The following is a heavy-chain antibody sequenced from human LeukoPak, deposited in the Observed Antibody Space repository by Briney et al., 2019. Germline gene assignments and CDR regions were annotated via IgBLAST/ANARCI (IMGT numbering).Heavy chain of an antibody. CDR2: IYYSGST. J-gene: IGHJ3*02. D-gene: IGHD2-8*02. Sequence: PSETLSLTCTVSGGSVSSGSYYWSWFRQPPGKGLEWIGYIYYSGSTNYNPSLKSRVTISVDTSKNQFSLKLSSVTAADTAVYCCARGGSYCTGGVCYRDAFDIWGQGTMVTVSS. V-gene: IGHV4-61*01. CDR1: GGSVSSGSYY. CDR3: ARGGSYCTGGVCYRDAFDI.